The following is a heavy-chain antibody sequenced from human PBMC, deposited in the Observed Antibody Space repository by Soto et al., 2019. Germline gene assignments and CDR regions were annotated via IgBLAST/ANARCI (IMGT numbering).Heavy chain of an antibody. CDR2: TYYRSKWYN. J-gene: IGHJ4*02. V-gene: IGHV6-1*01. CDR3: ARVKGTYSGSYHFDS. Sequence: PSQTLSLTCAISGDSVSSDRAAWNWIRQSPSRGLEWLGRTYYRSKWYNDYAVSVKSRITINPDTSKNQFSLQLKSVTPEDTALYYCARVKGTYSGSYHFDSWGQRTLVTVSS. CDR1: GDSVSSDRAA. D-gene: IGHD1-26*01.